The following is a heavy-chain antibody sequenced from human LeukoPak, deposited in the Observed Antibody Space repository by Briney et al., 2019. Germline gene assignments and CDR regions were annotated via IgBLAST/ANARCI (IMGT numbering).Heavy chain of an antibody. D-gene: IGHD3-10*01. CDR3: ARRRSGSYYKNWFDP. V-gene: IGHV1-8*01. CDR1: GYTFTSYD. J-gene: IGHJ5*02. CDR2: MNPNSGNT. Sequence: ASVKVSCKASGYTFTSYDINWVRQATGQGLEWMGWMNPNSGNTGYAQKFQGRVTMTRNTSISTAYMELSSLRSEDTAVYYCARRRSGSYYKNWFDPWGQETLVTVSS.